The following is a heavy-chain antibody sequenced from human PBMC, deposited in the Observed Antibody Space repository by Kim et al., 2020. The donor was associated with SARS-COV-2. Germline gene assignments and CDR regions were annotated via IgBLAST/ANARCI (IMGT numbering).Heavy chain of an antibody. Sequence: GGSLRLSCAASGFTFSSYSMNWVRQAPGKGLEWVSYISSSSSTIYYADSLKGRFTISRDNAKNSLYLQMNSLRDEDTALYYCAREPGAAPTYSDAFDIWGQGTMVTVSS. D-gene: IGHD6-13*01. J-gene: IGHJ3*02. V-gene: IGHV3-48*02. CDR1: GFTFSSYS. CDR3: AREPGAAPTYSDAFDI. CDR2: ISSSSSTI.